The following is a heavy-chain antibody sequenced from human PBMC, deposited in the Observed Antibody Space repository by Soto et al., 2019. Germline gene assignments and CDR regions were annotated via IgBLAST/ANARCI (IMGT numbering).Heavy chain of an antibody. CDR1: GGSVSSSSYY. D-gene: IGHD4-17*01. V-gene: IGHV4-39*01. CDR3: ARPDYGTGYFDY. J-gene: IGHJ4*02. CDR2: VYYSGST. Sequence: SETLSLTCTVSGGSVSSSSYYWGWVRQPPGKGLEWIGSVYYSGSTYYNPSLESRVTISVDKSKNQFSLKLMSLSAADTAVYYCARPDYGTGYFDYWGQGTLVTVSS.